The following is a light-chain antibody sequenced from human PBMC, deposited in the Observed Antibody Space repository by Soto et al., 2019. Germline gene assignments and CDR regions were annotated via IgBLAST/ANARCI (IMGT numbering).Light chain of an antibody. Sequence: DMQMTQSTSSLSASVGDIATITCLASQGVSTWLAWYQQKPGKAPSLLITDASKLESGVPPRFNGSRSETEFTLTIRNLQPDDFATYYCQQYNSFPWTFGLGTKVDIK. CDR1: QGVSTW. CDR2: DAS. J-gene: IGKJ1*01. CDR3: QQYNSFPWT. V-gene: IGKV1-5*01.